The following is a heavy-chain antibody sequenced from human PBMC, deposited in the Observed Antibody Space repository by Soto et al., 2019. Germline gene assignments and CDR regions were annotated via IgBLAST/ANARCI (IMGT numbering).Heavy chain of an antibody. Sequence: QVQLQESGPGLAKPSQTLSLTCIVSGGSISSPGYYWSWIRQHPGKGLEWIGYIHDSGSTYYNPSLKRRVSISLETAKNQLSLKLSSVTAAATAVYYCASRPYYYDSSGYPHHSWDFDLWGRGTLVTVSS. D-gene: IGHD3-22*01. V-gene: IGHV4-31*03. J-gene: IGHJ2*01. CDR1: GGSISSPGYY. CDR3: ASRPYYYDSSGYPHHSWDFDL. CDR2: IHDSGST.